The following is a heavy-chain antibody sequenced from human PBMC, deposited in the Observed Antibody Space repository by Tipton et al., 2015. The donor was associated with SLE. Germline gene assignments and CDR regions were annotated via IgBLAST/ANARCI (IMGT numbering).Heavy chain of an antibody. CDR1: GYSISSGYY. CDR3: ARVLAAQGGY. J-gene: IGHJ4*02. V-gene: IGHV4-38-2*02. Sequence: TLSLTCTVSGYSISSGYYWGWIRQPPGKGLEWIVSIYHSGSTYYNPSLKSRVTISVDTSKNQFSLELSSVTAADTAVYYCARVLAAQGGYWGQGTLVTVSS. CDR2: IYHSGST. D-gene: IGHD6-6*01.